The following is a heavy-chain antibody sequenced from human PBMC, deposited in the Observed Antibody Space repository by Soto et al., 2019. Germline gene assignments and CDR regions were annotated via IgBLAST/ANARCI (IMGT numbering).Heavy chain of an antibody. Sequence: ITLRDSGPTVMKPTQTLTLTCTFSGFSLSTNAVGVGWIRQPPGKALEWLAFLYWDDDKRYSPALRSSLATTKDTSKTQVLLTMTNMDPVDTATYYCAHLVVSGPTYYFDYWGQGTLATASS. V-gene: IGHV2-5*02. CDR1: GFSLSTNAVG. J-gene: IGHJ4*02. D-gene: IGHD2-8*02. CDR2: LYWDDDK. CDR3: AHLVVSGPTYYFDY.